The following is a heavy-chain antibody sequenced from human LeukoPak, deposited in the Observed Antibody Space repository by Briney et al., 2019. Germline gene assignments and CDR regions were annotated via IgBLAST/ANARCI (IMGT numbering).Heavy chain of an antibody. CDR2: IIGSSSLI. Sequence: GGSLRLSCAASGFSFSHYSMNWVRQAPGKGLEWVADIIGSSSLIHYADSVQGRFTISRDNAKNSLFLQMNGLRGDDTAVYYCARDLKEGVPPAVVSRYFDYWGQGILVTVSS. V-gene: IGHV3-48*01. CDR1: GFSFSHYS. D-gene: IGHD2-21*01. J-gene: IGHJ4*02. CDR3: ARDLKEGVPPAVVSRYFDY.